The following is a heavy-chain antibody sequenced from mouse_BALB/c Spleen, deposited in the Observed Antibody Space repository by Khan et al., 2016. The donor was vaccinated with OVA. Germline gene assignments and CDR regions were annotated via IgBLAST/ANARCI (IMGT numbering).Heavy chain of an antibody. J-gene: IGHJ4*01. V-gene: IGHV8-12*01. Sequence: QVPLKESGPGILQPSQTLSLTCSFSGFSLSSSGMGVSWIRQPSGQGLEGLAHIYWDDDKRYNPSLKSRLTVSKDTSSNQVFLNITNVDTVDTATYYCARSRCLNSFFIDYWGQGSSVVVSS. CDR2: IYWDDDK. CDR3: ARSRCLNSFFIDY. CDR1: GFSLSSSGMG.